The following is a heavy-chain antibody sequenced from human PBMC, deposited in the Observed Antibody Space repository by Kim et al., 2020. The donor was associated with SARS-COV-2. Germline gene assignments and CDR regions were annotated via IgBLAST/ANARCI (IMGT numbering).Heavy chain of an antibody. CDR3: ARASWTDYFDY. CDR1: GGSVSSGSYY. Sequence: SETLSLTCTVSGGSVSSGSYYWSWIRQPPGKGLEWIGYIYYSGSTNYNPSLKSRVTISVDTSKNQFSLKLSSVTAADTAVYYCARASWTDYFDYWGQGTLVTVSS. CDR2: IYYSGST. J-gene: IGHJ4*02. V-gene: IGHV4-61*01. D-gene: IGHD2-2*01.